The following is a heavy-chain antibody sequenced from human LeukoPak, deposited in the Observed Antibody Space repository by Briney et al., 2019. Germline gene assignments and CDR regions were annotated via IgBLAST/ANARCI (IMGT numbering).Heavy chain of an antibody. D-gene: IGHD1-7*01. Sequence: GGSLRLSCAASGFSFSSYGMHWVRQAPGKGLEWVAVVSSDGSIDYYADSVRGRFTVYRDNSKNTLYLQVNSLRVEGTAVYYCTREGMGTTFSAWFDPWGQGTLVTVPS. J-gene: IGHJ5*02. CDR1: GFSFSSYG. CDR2: VSSDGSID. V-gene: IGHV3-30*03. CDR3: TREGMGTTFSAWFDP.